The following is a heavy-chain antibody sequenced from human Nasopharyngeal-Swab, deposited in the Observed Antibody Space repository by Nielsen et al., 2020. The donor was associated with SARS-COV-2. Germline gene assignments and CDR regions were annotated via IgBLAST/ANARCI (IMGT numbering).Heavy chain of an antibody. D-gene: IGHD3-16*02. CDR1: GFTFSNAW. V-gene: IGHV3-15*01. J-gene: IGHJ6*04. CDR3: TTQVLNAEGSFGGVIVPLDV. CDR2: IKIKTDGGTT. Sequence: GESLKIYWAASGFTFSNAWMSWVRQAPGKGLEWVCRIKIKTDGGTTYYAAPVKGRFTISRDDSKNTLYLQMNSLKTEDTAVYYCTTQVLNAEGSFGGVIVPLDVWGKGTTVTVSS.